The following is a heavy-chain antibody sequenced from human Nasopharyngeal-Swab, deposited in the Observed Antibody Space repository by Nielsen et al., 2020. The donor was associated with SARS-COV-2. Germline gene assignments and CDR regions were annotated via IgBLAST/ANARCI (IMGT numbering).Heavy chain of an antibody. J-gene: IGHJ4*02. Sequence: WIRQPPGKGLEWISYISGKSTYTSYADFVKGRFTISRDNVKKSLYLQMNSLRAEDTAVYYCARETRDYWGQGILVTVSS. V-gene: IGHV3-11*06. CDR2: ISGKSTYT. CDR3: ARETRDY. D-gene: IGHD1-14*01.